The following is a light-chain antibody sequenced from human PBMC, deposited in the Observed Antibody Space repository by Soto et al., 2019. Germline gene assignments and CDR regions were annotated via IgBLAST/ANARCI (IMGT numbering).Light chain of an antibody. CDR2: DVN. V-gene: IGLV2-11*02. Sequence: QSALTQPRSVSGSPGQSGAISCTGTSSDVGGYNHVAWYQQHPGKAPKLMIFDVNKRPSWVPDRFSGSKSGNTASLTISGLQAEDEADYYCSSYAGSYTYVFATGTKLTV. J-gene: IGLJ1*01. CDR1: SSDVGGYNH. CDR3: SSYAGSYTYV.